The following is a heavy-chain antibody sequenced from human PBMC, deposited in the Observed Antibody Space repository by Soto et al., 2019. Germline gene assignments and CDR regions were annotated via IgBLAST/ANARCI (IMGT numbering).Heavy chain of an antibody. CDR3: ARNMILVRPPEGMDV. CDR1: GYSFTSYW. CDR2: IDPSDSYT. Sequence: GESLKISCKGSGYSFTSYWISWVRQMPGKGLEWMGRIDPSDSYTNYSPSFQGHVTISADKSISTAYLQWSSLKASDTAMYYCARNMILVRPPEGMDVWGQGTTVTVSS. D-gene: IGHD3-10*01. V-gene: IGHV5-10-1*01. J-gene: IGHJ6*02.